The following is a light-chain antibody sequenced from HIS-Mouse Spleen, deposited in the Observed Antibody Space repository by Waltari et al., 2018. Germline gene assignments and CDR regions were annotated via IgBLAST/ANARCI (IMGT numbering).Light chain of an antibody. CDR2: LNSAGSH. Sequence: QLVLTQSPSASASLGASVKPTCTLRSGHSSYAIAWHQQQPEKRPRHLMTLNSAGSHSKGGEGDRCLLTLNEDGTRSTGDVLADPFSGSSSGAERYLTISSLQSEDEADYYCQNWGTHWVFGGGTKLTVL. CDR3: QNWGTHWV. J-gene: IGLJ3*02. V-gene: IGLV4-69*01. CDR1: SGHSSYA.